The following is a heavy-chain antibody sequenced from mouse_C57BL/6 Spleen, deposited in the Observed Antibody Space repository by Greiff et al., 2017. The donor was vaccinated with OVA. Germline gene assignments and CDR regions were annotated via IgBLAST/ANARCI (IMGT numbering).Heavy chain of an antibody. V-gene: IGHV1-69*01. CDR3: ARGVTRTGFAY. J-gene: IGHJ3*01. Sequence: QVQLQQPGAELVMPGASVKLSCKASGYTFTSYWMHWVKQRPGQGLEWIGEIDPSDSYTNYNQKFKGKSTLTVDKSSSTAYMQLSSLTSEDSAVYYCARGVTRTGFAYWGQGTLVTVSA. CDR2: IDPSDSYT. CDR1: GYTFTSYW. D-gene: IGHD2-3*01.